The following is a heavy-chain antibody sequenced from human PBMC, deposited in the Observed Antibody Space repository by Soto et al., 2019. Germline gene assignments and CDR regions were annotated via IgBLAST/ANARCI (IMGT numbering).Heavy chain of an antibody. CDR2: ISGSSGYT. J-gene: IGHJ6*02. D-gene: IGHD3-10*01. CDR3: ARDRGGYGPPDV. V-gene: IGHV3-11*06. CDR1: RFCFSDSY. Sequence: LXLSCAASRFCFSDSYMSWVRQAPGKGLVCVAYISGSSGYTGYADSVKGRFTISRDNAKNSLYLQMNSLRVEDTAVYYCARDRGGYGPPDVWGQGPTVTVSS.